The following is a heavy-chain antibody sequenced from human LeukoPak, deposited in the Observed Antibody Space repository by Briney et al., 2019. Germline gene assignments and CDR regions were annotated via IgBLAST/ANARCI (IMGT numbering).Heavy chain of an antibody. V-gene: IGHV3-53*01. CDR2: IYSGGST. CDR3: ARGIVGATIGSDY. J-gene: IGHJ4*02. CDR1: GFTVSSNY. D-gene: IGHD1-26*01. Sequence: GGSLRLSCAASGFTVSSNYMSWVRQAPGKGLEWVSVIYSGGSTYYADSVKGRFTISRDNSKNTLYLQMNSLRAEDTAVYYCARGIVGATIGSDYWGQGTLVTVSS.